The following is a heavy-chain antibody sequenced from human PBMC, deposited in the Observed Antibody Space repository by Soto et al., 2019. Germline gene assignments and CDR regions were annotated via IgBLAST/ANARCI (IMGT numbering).Heavy chain of an antibody. CDR2: INPSGGST. J-gene: IGHJ6*02. V-gene: IGHV1-46*01. Sequence: GASVKVSCKASGYTFTSYYMHWVRQAPGQGLEWMGIINPSGGSTSYAQKFQGRVTMTRDTSTSTVYMELSSLRSEDTAVYYCARDRYYYDSSGYYPGNYYYGMDVWGQGTTVTVSS. CDR3: ARDRYYYDSSGYYPGNYYYGMDV. CDR1: GYTFTSYY. D-gene: IGHD3-22*01.